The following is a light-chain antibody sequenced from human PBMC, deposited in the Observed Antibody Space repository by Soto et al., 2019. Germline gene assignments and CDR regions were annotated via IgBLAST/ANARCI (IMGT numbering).Light chain of an antibody. V-gene: IGKV3-15*01. Sequence: EIVMTQSPDTLSVSPGERATLSCRTSQSVSSNLAWYQQKPGQAPRLLIYGASTRATGIPARFSGSGSGTEFTLTISSLQSEDFGVYYCQQYNNWPWTFGQGTKVEIK. CDR2: GAS. CDR1: QSVSSN. J-gene: IGKJ1*01. CDR3: QQYNNWPWT.